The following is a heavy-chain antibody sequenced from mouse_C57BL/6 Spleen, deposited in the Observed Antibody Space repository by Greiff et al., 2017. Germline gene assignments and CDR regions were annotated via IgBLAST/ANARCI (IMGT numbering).Heavy chain of an antibody. CDR3: ARRSSSITTGGYFDV. V-gene: IGHV5-9*01. CDR1: GFTFSSYT. CDR2: ISGGGGNT. J-gene: IGHJ1*03. D-gene: IGHD1-1*01. Sequence: EVNLVESGGGLVKPGGSLKLSCAASGFTFSSYTMSWVRQTPEKRLEWVATISGGGGNTYYPDSVKGRFTISRDNAKNTLYLQMSSLRSEDTALYYCARRSSSITTGGYFDVWGTGTTVTVSS.